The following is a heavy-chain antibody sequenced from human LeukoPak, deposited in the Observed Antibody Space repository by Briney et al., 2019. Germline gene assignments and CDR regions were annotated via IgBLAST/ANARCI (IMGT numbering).Heavy chain of an antibody. CDR3: ARVITTHYYYSYGMDV. CDR1: GYSFTSYW. J-gene: IGHJ6*02. CDR2: IYPGDSDT. D-gene: IGHD3-22*01. V-gene: IGHV5-51*01. Sequence: KSGESLKISCKGSGYSFTSYWIGWVRQMPGKGLEWMGIIYPGDSDTRYSPSFQGQVTISADKSISTAYLQWSGLKASDTAIYYCARVITTHYYYSYGMDVWGQGTTVTVSS.